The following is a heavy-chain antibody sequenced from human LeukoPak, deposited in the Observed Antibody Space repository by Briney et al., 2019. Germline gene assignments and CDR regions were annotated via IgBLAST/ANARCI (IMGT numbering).Heavy chain of an antibody. D-gene: IGHD3-16*01. CDR2: INWNGGRT. CDR3: AAMITFGYYFDY. V-gene: IGHV3-20*04. J-gene: IGHJ4*02. CDR1: GFTFDAYA. Sequence: GGSLRLSCAASGFTFDAYAMSWVRQAPGKGLERVSGINWNGGRTGYADSVKGRFAISRDNAKNSLHLQMNSLRAEDTAVYYCAAMITFGYYFDYWGQGTLVTVSS.